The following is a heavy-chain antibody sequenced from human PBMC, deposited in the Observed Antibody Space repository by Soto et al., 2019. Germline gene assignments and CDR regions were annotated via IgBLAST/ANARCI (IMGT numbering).Heavy chain of an antibody. CDR1: GFTSSSYG. CDR2: ISYDGSNK. D-gene: IGHD2-2*01. V-gene: IGHV3-30*18. CDR3: AKDLSSSFDY. J-gene: IGHJ4*02. Sequence: PGGSLRLSCAASGFTSSSYGMHWVRQAPGKGLEWVAVISYDGSNKYYADSVKGRFTISRDNSKNTLYLQMNSLRAEDTAVYYCAKDLSSSFDYWGQGTLVTVSS.